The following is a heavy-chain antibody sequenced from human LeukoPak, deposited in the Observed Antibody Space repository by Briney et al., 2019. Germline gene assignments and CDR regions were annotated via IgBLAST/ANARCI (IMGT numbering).Heavy chain of an antibody. CDR3: ARRSGIAVAGAFDY. J-gene: IGHJ4*02. CDR2: ISGSGDST. V-gene: IGHV3-23*01. D-gene: IGHD6-19*01. Sequence: GGSLRLSCAASGFTFSSYGMHWARQAPGKGLEWVSGISGSGDSTYYADSVKGRFTISRDNSKNTLYLQMNSLRAEDTAVYYCARRSGIAVAGAFDYWGQGTLVTVSS. CDR1: GFTFSSYG.